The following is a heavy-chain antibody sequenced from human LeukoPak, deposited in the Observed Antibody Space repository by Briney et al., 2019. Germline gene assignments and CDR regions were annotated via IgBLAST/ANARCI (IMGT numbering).Heavy chain of an antibody. J-gene: IGHJ6*03. CDR3: ARQISDYYYYYIDV. CDR2: IYYSGTT. CDR1: GYPISSGYY. V-gene: IGHV4-38-2*02. Sequence: SETLSLTCTVSGYPISSGYYCGWIRQPPGKGLEWIGTIYYSGTTYYNPSLESRATISVDASKNQFYLMLNSVTAADTAVYYCARQISDYYYYYIDVWGKGTTVTVSS. D-gene: IGHD3-3*01.